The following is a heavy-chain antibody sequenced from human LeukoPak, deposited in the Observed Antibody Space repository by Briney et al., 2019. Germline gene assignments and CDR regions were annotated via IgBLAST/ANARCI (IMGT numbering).Heavy chain of an antibody. D-gene: IGHD3-22*01. CDR1: GDSVSSNSSA. J-gene: IGHJ4*02. CDR2: TYYRSEWHI. CDR3: AREYSSSGLAFDY. Sequence: SQTLSLTCAISGDSVSSNSSAWNWIRQSPSRGLEWLGRTYYRSEWHIDYAGSVKGRITINPDTSKNQFSLQVNSVTPEDTAVYYCAREYSSSGLAFDYWGQGTLVTVSS. V-gene: IGHV6-1*01.